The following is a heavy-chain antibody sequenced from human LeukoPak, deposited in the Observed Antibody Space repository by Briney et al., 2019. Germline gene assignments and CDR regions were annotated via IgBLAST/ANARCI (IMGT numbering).Heavy chain of an antibody. V-gene: IGHV3-30-3*01. D-gene: IGHD2-2*02. CDR3: ARDPDVVVPAAIGPGGAFDI. CDR2: ISYDGSNK. CDR1: GFTFSSYA. Sequence: GRSLRLSCAASGFTFSSYAMHWVRQAPGKGLEWVAVISYDGSNKYYADSVKGRFTISRDNSKNTLYLQMNSLRAEDTAVYYCARDPDVVVPAAIGPGGAFDIWGQGTMVTVSS. J-gene: IGHJ3*02.